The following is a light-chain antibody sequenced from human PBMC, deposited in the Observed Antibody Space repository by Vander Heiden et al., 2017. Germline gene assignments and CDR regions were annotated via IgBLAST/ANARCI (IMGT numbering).Light chain of an antibody. Sequence: HAVVTQQPSLTVSPGGTVTLTCGSSTGAVTRGHYPYWFQQKPGQAPRILIYDTGNKHSWTPARFSGSLLGGKAALTLLGAQAEDEAEYYCLVSYSGARPRVFGGGTKLTVL. CDR2: DTG. CDR1: TGAVTRGHY. J-gene: IGLJ3*02. CDR3: LVSYSGARPRV. V-gene: IGLV7-46*02.